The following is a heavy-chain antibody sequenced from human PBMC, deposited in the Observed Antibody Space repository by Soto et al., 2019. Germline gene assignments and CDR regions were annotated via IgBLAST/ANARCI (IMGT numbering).Heavy chain of an antibody. CDR1: GYNFATHV. D-gene: IGHD5-12*01. CDR3: VRGRLRWEGGYFLDH. CDR2: MNPDSGNT. V-gene: IGHV1-8*01. Sequence: QVQLVQSGAEVKKPGASVSVSCKASGYNFATHVINWLRQASGQGHEWMGWMNPDSGNTGPAQKFQDRVTMTRDTSTNTALIDLRYPSFADRAVYYCVRGRLRWEGGYFLDHWGQGTLVTVSS. J-gene: IGHJ4*02.